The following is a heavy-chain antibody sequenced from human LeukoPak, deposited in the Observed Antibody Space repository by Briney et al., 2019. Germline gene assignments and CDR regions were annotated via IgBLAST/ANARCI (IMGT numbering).Heavy chain of an antibody. V-gene: IGHV4-34*01. CDR1: GGSFSGYY. J-gene: IGHJ3*02. D-gene: IGHD1-7*01. CDR2: INHSGST. Sequence: PSETLSLTCAVYGGSFSGYYWSWIRQPPGKGLEWIGEINHSGSTNYNPSLKSRVTISVDTSKNQFSLKLSSVTAADTAVYYCARLKLELIYDAFDIWGQGTMVTVSS. CDR3: ARLKLELIYDAFDI.